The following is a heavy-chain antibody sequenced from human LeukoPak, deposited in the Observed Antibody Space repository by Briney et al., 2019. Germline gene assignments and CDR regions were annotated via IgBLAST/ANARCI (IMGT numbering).Heavy chain of an antibody. V-gene: IGHV1-2*02. CDR1: VYTFTGYC. J-gene: IGHJ4*02. CDR2: INPNSGDT. D-gene: IGHD3-10*01. CDR3: SSLSRSCYSCDC. Sequence: ASVKVSCKASVYTFTGYCLYWVRQAPGQGLEWMGWINPNSGDTNYAQNFQGRVTITRDTSINTAYMELSRLRSEDTAGYYCSSLSRSCYSCDCWGQGTLVTV.